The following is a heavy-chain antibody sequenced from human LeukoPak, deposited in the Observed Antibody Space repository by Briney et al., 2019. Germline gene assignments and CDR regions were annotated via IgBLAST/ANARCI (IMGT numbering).Heavy chain of an antibody. CDR3: ARERYFDY. Sequence: GGSLRLSCAASGFTFSTCAMSWVRQAPGKGLERVSTISGGGRSTDYADSVKGRFTISRDNSKNTLYLQMNSLRAEDTAVYYCARERYFDYWGQGTLVTVSS. J-gene: IGHJ4*02. CDR2: ISGGGRST. V-gene: IGHV3-23*01. CDR1: GFTFSTCA.